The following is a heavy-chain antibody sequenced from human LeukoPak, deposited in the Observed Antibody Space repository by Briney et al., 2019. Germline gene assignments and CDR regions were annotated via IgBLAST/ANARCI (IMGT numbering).Heavy chain of an antibody. CDR1: GFTSSTAW. Sequence: GGSLRLSCAVSGFTSSTAWLTWVRQAPGKGLEWVADMRQDGSDKYYVDSVKGRFFISGDIAKNSVSLHMNRLSVEDTAVYYCARDLGSSSWSYDAFDIWGQGTMVTVSS. CDR2: MRQDGSDK. CDR3: ARDLGSSSWSYDAFDI. D-gene: IGHD6-13*01. V-gene: IGHV3-7*01. J-gene: IGHJ3*02.